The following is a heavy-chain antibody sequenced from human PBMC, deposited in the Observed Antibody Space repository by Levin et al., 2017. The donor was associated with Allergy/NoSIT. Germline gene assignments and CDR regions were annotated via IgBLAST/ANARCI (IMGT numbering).Heavy chain of an antibody. CDR1: GGSLSDYY. CDR2: IYYSGST. CDR3: ARQFDP. J-gene: IGHJ5*02. Sequence: SETLSLTCTVSGGSLSDYYWSWIRQPPGKGLEWIGLIYYSGSTNYNPSLKSRVTISLDTSKNQFPLKLSSVTAADTAVYYCARQFDPWGQGTLVTVSS. V-gene: IGHV4-59*08.